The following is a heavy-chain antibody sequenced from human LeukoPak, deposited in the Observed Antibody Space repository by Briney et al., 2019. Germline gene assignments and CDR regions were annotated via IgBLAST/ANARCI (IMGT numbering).Heavy chain of an antibody. CDR3: ARARDSSPAIIDY. D-gene: IGHD5-18*01. CDR1: GFAFSSYG. CDR2: ISYDGTKK. V-gene: IGHV3-30*03. Sequence: GRSLRLSCAASGFAFSSYGMHWVRQGPGKGLEWVALISYDGTKKYYADSVKGRFTISRDNSKNTLYLQMNSLRAEDTAVYYCARARDSSPAIIDYWGQGTLVTVSS. J-gene: IGHJ4*02.